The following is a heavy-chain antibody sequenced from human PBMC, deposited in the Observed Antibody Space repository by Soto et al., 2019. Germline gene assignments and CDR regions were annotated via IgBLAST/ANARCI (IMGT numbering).Heavy chain of an antibody. CDR3: AKSIEGGPMDV. V-gene: IGHV5-51*01. CDR2: IFPRDSDT. J-gene: IGHJ6*02. CDR1: GYTFSNHW. D-gene: IGHD1-26*01. Sequence: PGESLKISCQGSGYTFSNHWINWVRLVPGKGLEWMGIIFPRDSDTRYSPSLQGQVIISVDKSTNTAYLQWTRLTASDTAIYYCAKSIEGGPMDVWGQGNTVTVSS.